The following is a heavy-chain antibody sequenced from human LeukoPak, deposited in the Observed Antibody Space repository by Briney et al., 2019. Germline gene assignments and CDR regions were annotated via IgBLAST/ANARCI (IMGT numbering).Heavy chain of an antibody. D-gene: IGHD5-24*01. Sequence: PPETLSLTCTVSGGSVIGYYWIWIRQPAGKGLEWLGRIYPSGATNYNPSVKSRVIMSLHTSKNQVSLNLTSVIAADTAVYFCARDVEMAKAGFDYWGQGILVTVSS. J-gene: IGHJ4*02. CDR2: IYPSGAT. CDR3: ARDVEMAKAGFDY. CDR1: GGSVIGYY. V-gene: IGHV4-4*07.